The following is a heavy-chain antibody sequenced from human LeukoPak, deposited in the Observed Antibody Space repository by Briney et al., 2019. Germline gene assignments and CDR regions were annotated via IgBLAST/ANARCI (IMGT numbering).Heavy chain of an antibody. CDR2: IYTSGST. CDR1: GGSISSYY. CDR3: ARRVRVGATPQYYFDY. J-gene: IGHJ4*02. D-gene: IGHD1-26*01. V-gene: IGHV4-4*09. Sequence: PSETLSLTCTVSGGSISSYYWSWIRQPPGKGLEWIGYIYTSGSTNYNPSLKSRVTISVDTSKNQFSLKLSSVTAADTAMYYCARRVRVGATPQYYFDYWGQGTLVTVSS.